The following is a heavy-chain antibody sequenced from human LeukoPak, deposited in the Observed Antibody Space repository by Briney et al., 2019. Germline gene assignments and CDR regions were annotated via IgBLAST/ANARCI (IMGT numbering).Heavy chain of an antibody. V-gene: IGHV4-59*11. CDR1: GGSISSHY. D-gene: IGHD3-22*01. CDR2: IYYSGST. J-gene: IGHJ5*02. CDR3: ARDRGYDSSGYYRNWFDP. Sequence: SETLSLTCTVSGGSISSHYWSWIRQPPGKGLEWIGYIYYSGSTNYNPSLKSRVTISVDTSKNQFSLKLGSVTAADTAVYYCARDRGYDSSGYYRNWFDPWGQGTLVTVSS.